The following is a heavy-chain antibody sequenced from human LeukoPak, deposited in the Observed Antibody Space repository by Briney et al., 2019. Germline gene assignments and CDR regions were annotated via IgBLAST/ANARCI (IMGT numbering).Heavy chain of an antibody. CDR3: ARWELSGRVMERHSWIDH. J-gene: IGHJ4*02. Sequence: PGGSLRLSCAASGFTFDDFGMTWVRQAPGKGLEWVSGINWNGGGTGYADSVKGRFTISRDNAKKILYLQMNSLRVEDTAVYYCARWELSGRVMERHSWIDHWGQGALVTVSP. V-gene: IGHV3-20*04. CDR2: INWNGGGT. CDR1: GFTFDDFG. D-gene: IGHD3-16*02.